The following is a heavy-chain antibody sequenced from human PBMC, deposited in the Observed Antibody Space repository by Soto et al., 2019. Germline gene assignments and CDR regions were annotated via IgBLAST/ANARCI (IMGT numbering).Heavy chain of an antibody. CDR2: IDPSDSYT. V-gene: IGHV5-10-1*01. CDR3: ASLGYCSSTSCPEYYYGMDV. CDR1: GYSFTSYW. J-gene: IGHJ6*02. D-gene: IGHD2-2*01. Sequence: GESLKISCKGSGYSFTSYWISWVRQMPGKGLEWMGRIDPSDSYTNYSPSFQGHVTISADKSISTAYLQWSSLKASDTAMYYCASLGYCSSTSCPEYYYGMDVWGQGTTVTVSS.